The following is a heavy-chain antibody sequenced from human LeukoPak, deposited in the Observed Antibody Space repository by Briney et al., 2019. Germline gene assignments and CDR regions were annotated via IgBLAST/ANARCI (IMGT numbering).Heavy chain of an antibody. CDR3: ARTTVTTP. V-gene: IGHV3-21*01. Sequence: GGSLRLSCAASGFTFSSYCMSWVRQAPGKGLEWVSSISSSSSYIYYADSVKGRFTISRDNAKNLLYLQMNSQRAKDTAVYYCARTTVTTPWGQGTLVTVSS. J-gene: IGHJ5*02. D-gene: IGHD4-17*01. CDR1: GFTFSSYC. CDR2: ISSSSSYI.